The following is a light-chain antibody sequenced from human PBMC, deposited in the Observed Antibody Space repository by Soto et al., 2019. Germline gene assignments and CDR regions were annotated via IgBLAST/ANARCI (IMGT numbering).Light chain of an antibody. CDR3: QQYNSYSYT. CDR2: EAS. V-gene: IGKV1-5*03. Sequence: DIQMTQSPSTLSASVGDRVTITCRASQSITSSLAWYQQKAGRAPKLLIYEASSLESGVPSRFSGSGSGAEFTLTISSLQPDDFATYYCQQYNSYSYTFGQGTKLEIK. J-gene: IGKJ2*01. CDR1: QSITSS.